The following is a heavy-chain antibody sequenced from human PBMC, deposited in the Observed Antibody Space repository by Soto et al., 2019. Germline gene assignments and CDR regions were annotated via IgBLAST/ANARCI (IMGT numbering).Heavy chain of an antibody. CDR2: IRGKANSYAT. D-gene: IGHD5-12*01. CDR1: GFTFSGSA. CDR3: TRPHAHAPVAHYRMDV. Sequence: PVGSLRLSCAASGFTFSGSAMHWVRQASGKGLEWVGRIRGKANSYATAYAASVKGRFTISRDDSKNTAYLQMNSLKTEDTAVYYCTRPHAHAPVAHYRMDVWGQGTKGTVSS. J-gene: IGHJ6*02. V-gene: IGHV3-73*01.